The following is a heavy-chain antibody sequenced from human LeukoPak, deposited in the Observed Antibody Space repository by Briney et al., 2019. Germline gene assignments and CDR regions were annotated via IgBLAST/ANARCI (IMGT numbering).Heavy chain of an antibody. CDR2: IYPGDSDT. CDR1: GYSFSTYW. V-gene: IGHV5-51*01. J-gene: IGHJ4*02. D-gene: IGHD1-26*01. Sequence: GESLKISCKGSGYSFSTYWIAWVRQMPGKGLEWMGIIYPGDSDTKYSPSFQGQVTISADKSISTAYLQWSSLKASDTAMYYCARQRSYSSLGYWGQGALVTVSS. CDR3: ARQRSYSSLGY.